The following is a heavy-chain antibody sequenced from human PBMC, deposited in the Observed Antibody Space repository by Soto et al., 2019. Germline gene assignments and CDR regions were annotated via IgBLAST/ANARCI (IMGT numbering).Heavy chain of an antibody. D-gene: IGHD2-2*01. CDR3: ANLVVVPAAKAGWFDP. Sequence: SETLSLTCAVSGGSISSSNWWSWVRQPPGKGLEWIGEIYHSGSTNYNPSLKSRVTISVDKSKNQFSLKPSSVTAADTAVYYCANLVVVPAAKAGWFDPWGQGTLVTVSS. CDR1: GGSISSSNW. J-gene: IGHJ5*02. CDR2: IYHSGST. V-gene: IGHV4-4*02.